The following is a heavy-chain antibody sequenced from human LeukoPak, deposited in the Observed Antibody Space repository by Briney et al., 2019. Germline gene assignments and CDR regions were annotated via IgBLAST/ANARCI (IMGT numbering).Heavy chain of an antibody. Sequence: GGSLRLSCVASGFPFSSYWMTWVRQAPGKGLEWVANIKQDGSKKSYVDSVKGRFTISRDNAENSLYLQVNSLRAEDTAIYYCTRVGYIDEGIDYWGQGTLVTVSS. CDR2: IKQDGSKK. CDR1: GFPFSSYW. CDR3: TRVGYIDEGIDY. V-gene: IGHV3-7*04. D-gene: IGHD5-24*01. J-gene: IGHJ4*02.